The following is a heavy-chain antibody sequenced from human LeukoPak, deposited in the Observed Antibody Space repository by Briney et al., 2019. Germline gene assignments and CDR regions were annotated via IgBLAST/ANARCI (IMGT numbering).Heavy chain of an antibody. D-gene: IGHD2-15*01. Sequence: GGSLRLSCAASGFTFSSYSMNWARQAPGKGLEWVSSISSSSSYIYYADSVKGQFTISRDNAKNSLYLQMNSLRAEDTAVYYCARGGGWSRQRGFDYWGQGTLVTVS. V-gene: IGHV3-21*01. J-gene: IGHJ4*02. CDR2: ISSSSSYI. CDR3: ARGGGWSRQRGFDY. CDR1: GFTFSSYS.